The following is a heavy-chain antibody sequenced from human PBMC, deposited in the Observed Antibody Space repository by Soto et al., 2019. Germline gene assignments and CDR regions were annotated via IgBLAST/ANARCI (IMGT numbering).Heavy chain of an antibody. V-gene: IGHV4-4*02. CDR2: IYHSGST. CDR1: GGSISSSNL. J-gene: IGHJ4*02. CDR3: ARSPRSIAAGGIDY. Sequence: QVQLQESGPGLVKPSGTLSLTCAVSGGSISSSNLWTWVRQPPGKGLEWIGEIYHSGSTNYNPSLKSRVTISVGKSKNQFSLKGTSVTAADTAVYYCARSPRSIAAGGIDYWGQGILVTVSS. D-gene: IGHD6-13*01.